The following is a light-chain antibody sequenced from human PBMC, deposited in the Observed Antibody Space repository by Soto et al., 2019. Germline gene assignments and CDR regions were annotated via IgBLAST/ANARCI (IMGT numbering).Light chain of an antibody. CDR3: QQSYSTHRYT. Sequence: DIQMTQSPSSLSASVGDRVTITCRASQSISSYLNWYQQKPGKAPKLLIYAASSLQSGVPSRFSGSGSGTDFPLTISSLQPEDFATYYCQQSYSTHRYTFGQGTKLEIK. CDR2: AAS. CDR1: QSISSY. J-gene: IGKJ2*01. V-gene: IGKV1-39*01.